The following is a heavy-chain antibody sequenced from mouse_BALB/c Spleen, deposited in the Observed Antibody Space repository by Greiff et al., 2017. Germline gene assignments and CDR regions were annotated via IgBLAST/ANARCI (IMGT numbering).Heavy chain of an antibody. CDR2: IHYSGST. CDR3: ARYPYYYGSSPRYFDV. V-gene: IGHV3-1*02. J-gene: IGHJ1*01. Sequence: EVQLQESGPDLVKPSQSLSLTCTVTGYSITSGYSWHWIRQFPGNKLEWMGYIHYSGSTNYNPSLKSRISITRDTSKNQFFLQLNSVTTEDTATYYCARYPYYYGSSPRYFDVWGAGTTVTVSS. D-gene: IGHD1-1*01. CDR1: GYSITSGYS.